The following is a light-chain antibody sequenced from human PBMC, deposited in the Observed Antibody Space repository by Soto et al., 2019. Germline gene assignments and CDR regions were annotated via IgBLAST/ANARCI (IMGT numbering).Light chain of an antibody. V-gene: IGKV3-11*01. CDR3: HQRQSWPRT. CDR2: YTS. Sequence: IVLTQAPATPSSSPWETATLSCRASQYVGTRLAWYQHKPGQAPRLLIYYTSNRATGIPARFSGSGSGTDFTLTINSLAPEDFAIYYCHQRQSWPRTFGQGTKVDIK. CDR1: QYVGTR. J-gene: IGKJ1*01.